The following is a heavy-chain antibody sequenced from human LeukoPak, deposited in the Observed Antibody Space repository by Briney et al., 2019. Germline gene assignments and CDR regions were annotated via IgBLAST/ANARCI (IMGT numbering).Heavy chain of an antibody. CDR1: GFTFSSYG. D-gene: IGHD2-2*01. CDR3: AKEEYCSSTSCYDAFDI. V-gene: IGHV3-30*02. CDR2: IRYDGSNK. J-gene: IGHJ3*02. Sequence: GGSLRLSCAASGFTFSSYGMHWVRQAPGKGLEWVAFIRYDGSNKYYADSVKGRFTISRDNSKNTLYLQMSSLRAEDTAVYYCAKEEYCSSTSCYDAFDIWGQGTMVTVSS.